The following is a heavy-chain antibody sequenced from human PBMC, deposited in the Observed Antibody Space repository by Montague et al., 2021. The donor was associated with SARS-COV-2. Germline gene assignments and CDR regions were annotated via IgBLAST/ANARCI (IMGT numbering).Heavy chain of an antibody. CDR1: GYTLNNYA. CDR3: ARIFRTWLEYFEY. Sequence: SVKVSCKASGYTLNNYAIGWVRQAPGQGLEWMGWISAYNGDTKFAEGLQDRLTMTIDTSTSTAFMELRSLRSDDTAVYYCARIFRTWLEYFEYWGQGTQVTVSS. J-gene: IGHJ4*02. CDR2: ISAYNGDT. D-gene: IGHD5-24*01. V-gene: IGHV1-18*01.